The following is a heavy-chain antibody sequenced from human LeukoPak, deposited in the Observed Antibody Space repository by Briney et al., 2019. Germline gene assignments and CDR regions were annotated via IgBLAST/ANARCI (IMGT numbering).Heavy chain of an antibody. Sequence: GGSLRLSCAASGFTFNAYAMNWVRQAPGKGLEWVSYISSTSSTIYYAESVKGRFTISRDNAKNSLYLQMNSLRDEDTAVYYCARSFGDWGQGTLVTVSS. D-gene: IGHD3-10*01. CDR2: ISSTSSTI. V-gene: IGHV3-48*02. CDR1: GFTFNAYA. J-gene: IGHJ4*02. CDR3: ARSFGD.